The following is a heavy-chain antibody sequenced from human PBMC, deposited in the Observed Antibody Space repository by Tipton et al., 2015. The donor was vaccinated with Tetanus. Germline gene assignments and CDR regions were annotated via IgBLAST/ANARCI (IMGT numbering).Heavy chain of an antibody. CDR3: AGSKSWFAFVI. V-gene: IGHV4-59*07. Sequence: TLSLTCSVSDCSSRNYYWSWIRQPPGKGLEWIGNIYSSGSANYNPPRRSRVTISVAASKDRFSLKMISVTPADTAVYYCAGSKSWFAFVIWGQGTIVPVSS. CDR1: DCSSRNYY. CDR2: IYSSGSA. J-gene: IGHJ3*02. D-gene: IGHD3-10*01.